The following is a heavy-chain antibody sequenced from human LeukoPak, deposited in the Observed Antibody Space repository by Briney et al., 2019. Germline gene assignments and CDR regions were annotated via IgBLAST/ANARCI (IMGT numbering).Heavy chain of an antibody. D-gene: IGHD5-12*01. CDR3: ARPRGYDMYYFDY. Sequence: GGSLRLSCAASGFTFSSYEMNWVRQAPGKGLEWVSYISSSGSTIYYADSVKGRFTISRDNDKNSLYLQMNSLRAEDTAVYYCARPRGYDMYYFDYWGQGTLVTVSS. J-gene: IGHJ4*02. CDR1: GFTFSSYE. CDR2: ISSSGSTI. V-gene: IGHV3-48*03.